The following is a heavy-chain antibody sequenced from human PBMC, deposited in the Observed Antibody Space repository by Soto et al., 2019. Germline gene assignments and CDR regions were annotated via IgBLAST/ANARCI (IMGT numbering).Heavy chain of an antibody. V-gene: IGHV4-61*01. CDR3: AREGFSEYSRSYGLGY. J-gene: IGHJ4*02. Sequence: SETLSLTCTVSVGSVSSGSYYWSWIRQPPGKGLEWIGYIYYSGSTNYNPSLKSRVTISVDTSKNQFSLKLSSVTAADTAVYYCAREGFSEYSRSYGLGYWGQGNLVTVSS. CDR2: IYYSGST. CDR1: VGSVSSGSYY. D-gene: IGHD6-6*01.